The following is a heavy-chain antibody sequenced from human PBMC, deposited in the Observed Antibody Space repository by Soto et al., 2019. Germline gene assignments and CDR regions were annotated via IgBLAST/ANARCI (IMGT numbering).Heavy chain of an antibody. CDR3: ARDKDYGDYVLFDY. J-gene: IGHJ4*02. D-gene: IGHD4-17*01. CDR1: GFTFSSYS. CDR2: ISSSSYI. V-gene: IGHV3-21*01. Sequence: GGSLRLSCAASGFTFSSYSMNWVRQAPGKGLEWVSSISSSSYIYYADSVKGRFTISRDNAKNSLYLQMNSLRAEDTAVYYCARDKDYGDYVLFDYWGQGTLVTVSS.